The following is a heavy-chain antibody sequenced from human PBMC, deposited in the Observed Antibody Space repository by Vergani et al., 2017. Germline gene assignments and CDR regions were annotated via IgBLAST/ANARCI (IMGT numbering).Heavy chain of an antibody. J-gene: IGHJ6*03. CDR3: ARVYNGGSYYAKSYYYYMDV. Sequence: QVQLQESGPGLVKPSETLSLTCTVSGGSISSYYWSWIRQPPGKGLEWIGYIYYSGSTNYNPSLKSRVTISVDTSKNQFSLKLSSVTAADTAVYYCARVYNGGSYYAKSYYYYMDVWGKGTTVTVSS. D-gene: IGHD1-26*01. CDR2: IYYSGST. V-gene: IGHV4-59*01. CDR1: GGSISSYY.